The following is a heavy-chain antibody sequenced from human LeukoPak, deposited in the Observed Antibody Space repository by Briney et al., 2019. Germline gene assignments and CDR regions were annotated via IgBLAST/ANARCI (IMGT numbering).Heavy chain of an antibody. D-gene: IGHD2/OR15-2a*01. V-gene: IGHV4-39*07. Sequence: SETLSLTCTVSGGSISSSSYYWGWIRQPPGKGLEWIGSIYYSGSTYYNPSLKSRVTISVDTSKNQFSLKLSSVTAADTAVYYCARVEEYPRFGYWGQGTLVTVSS. J-gene: IGHJ4*02. CDR1: GGSISSSSYY. CDR3: ARVEEYPRFGY. CDR2: IYYSGST.